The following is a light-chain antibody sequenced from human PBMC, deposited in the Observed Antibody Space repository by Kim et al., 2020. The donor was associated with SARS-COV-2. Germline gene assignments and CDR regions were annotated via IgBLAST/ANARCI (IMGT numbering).Light chain of an antibody. CDR3: QSYDSSLSGVV. J-gene: IGLJ2*01. Sequence: QGVTITCTVSSSNNGAGYDVHWYPQLPGTAPKLLIYGNSNRPSGVPDRFSGSKSGTSASLAITGLQAEDEADYYCQSYDSSLSGVVFGGGTKLTVL. V-gene: IGLV1-40*01. CDR1: SSNNGAGYD. CDR2: GNS.